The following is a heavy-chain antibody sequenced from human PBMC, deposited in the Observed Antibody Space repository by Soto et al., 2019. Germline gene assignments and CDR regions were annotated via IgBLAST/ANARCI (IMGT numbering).Heavy chain of an antibody. Sequence: PGGSLRLSCVVSGFDFGEYWMNWVRQASGKGLEWVASINENGGEKYYVDSVKGRFTISRDNAKNSLYLQMNSLRAEDTAVYYCASSMVTVTNFDYWGQGALVTVSS. CDR3: ASSMVTVTNFDY. J-gene: IGHJ4*02. D-gene: IGHD5-18*01. CDR2: INENGGEK. CDR1: GFDFGEYW. V-gene: IGHV3-7*01.